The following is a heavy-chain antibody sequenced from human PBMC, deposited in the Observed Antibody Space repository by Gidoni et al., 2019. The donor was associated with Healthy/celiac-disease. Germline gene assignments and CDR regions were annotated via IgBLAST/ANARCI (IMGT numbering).Heavy chain of an antibody. D-gene: IGHD6-19*01. CDR1: GFTFSSYE. CDR3: AREVGQWLVRGDYFDY. V-gene: IGHV3-48*03. Sequence: EVQLVESGGGLVQPGGSLRLSCAASGFTFSSYEMNWVRQAPGKGLAWVSYISSSGSTIYYADSVKGRFTISRDNAKNSLYLQMNSLRAEDTAVYYCAREVGQWLVRGDYFDYWGQGTLVTVSS. J-gene: IGHJ4*02. CDR2: ISSSGSTI.